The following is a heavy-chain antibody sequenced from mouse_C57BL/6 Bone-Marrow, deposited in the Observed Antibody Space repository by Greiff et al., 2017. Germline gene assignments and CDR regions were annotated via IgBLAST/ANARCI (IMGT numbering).Heavy chain of an antibody. Sequence: EVKLMESGGDLVKPGGSLKLSCAASGFTFSSYGMSWVRQTPDKRLEWVATISSGGSYTYYPDSVKGRFPISRDNAKNTLYLQMSSLKSEDTAMYYCARQRTGYYFDYWGQGTTLTVSS. CDR2: ISSGGSYT. V-gene: IGHV5-6*01. D-gene: IGHD4-1*01. CDR1: GFTFSSYG. CDR3: ARQRTGYYFDY. J-gene: IGHJ2*01.